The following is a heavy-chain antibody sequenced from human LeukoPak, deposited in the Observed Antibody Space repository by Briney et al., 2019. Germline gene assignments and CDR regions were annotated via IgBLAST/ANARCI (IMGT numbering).Heavy chain of an antibody. V-gene: IGHV3-48*02. D-gene: IGHD2-15*01. CDR1: GFTFSSYW. CDR3: ARDRYCSGGSCYSGFDP. J-gene: IGHJ5*02. Sequence: GGSLRLSCAASGFTFSSYWMNWVRQAPGKGLECVSYISSSGDTIYYADSVKGRFTISRDNAKNSLSLQMNRLRDEDTAVYYCARDRYCSGGSCYSGFDPWGQGTLVTVSS. CDR2: ISSSGDTI.